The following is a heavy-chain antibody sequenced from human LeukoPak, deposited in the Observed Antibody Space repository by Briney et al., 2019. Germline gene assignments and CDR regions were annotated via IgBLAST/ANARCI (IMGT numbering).Heavy chain of an antibody. D-gene: IGHD3-22*01. CDR2: VFYTGNT. J-gene: IGHJ4*02. CDR3: ARQPSGYYGDSGYYPYYFDY. V-gene: IGHV4-59*08. CDR1: GGSINSYY. Sequence: KASETLSLTCTGSGGSINSYYWSWDGQPPGKGLEWIGHVFYTGNTKYGPSLNSRVTISLHTSKNQFSLKLNSVTAADTAVYYCARQPSGYYGDSGYYPYYFDYWGQGLLVTVSS.